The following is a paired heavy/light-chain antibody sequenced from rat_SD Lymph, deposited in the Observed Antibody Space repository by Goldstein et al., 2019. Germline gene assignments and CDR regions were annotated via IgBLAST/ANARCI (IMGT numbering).Heavy chain of an antibody. CDR1: GYTITSGY. V-gene: IGHV3-4*01. CDR2: ISYSGST. Sequence: EIQLQESGPGLVKPSQSLSLTCSVTGYTITSGYDWSWIRKFPGNKMEWMGYISYSGSTNYNPSLKSRISITRDTSKNQFFLQLNSVTTEDTATYYCASPITIAAISTNWFAYWGQGTLVTVSS. D-gene: IGHD1-2*01. CDR3: ASPITIAAISTNWFAY. J-gene: IGHJ3*01.
Light chain of an antibody. CDR1: SSVSY. CDR2: DTS. CDR3: LQRSSYPPT. J-gene: IGKJ5*01. V-gene: IGKV4S12*01. Sequence: EIVLTQSPTTMAASPGEKVTITCRASSSVSYMHWFQQKSGTSPKPWIYDTSKLASGVPDRFSGSGSGTSYSLTISSMEAEDAATYYCLQRSSYPPTFGSGTKLEIK.